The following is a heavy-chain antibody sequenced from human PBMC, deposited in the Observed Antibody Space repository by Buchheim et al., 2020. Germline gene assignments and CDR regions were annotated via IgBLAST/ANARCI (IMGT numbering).Heavy chain of an antibody. CDR1: GFTFSSYG. V-gene: IGHV3-33*01. J-gene: IGHJ5*02. CDR2: IWYDGSNK. D-gene: IGHD2-2*01. CDR3: ARERGDCSSTSCYLRWFDP. Sequence: QVQLVESGGGVVQPGRSLRLSCAASGFTFSSYGMHWVRQAPGKGLEWVAVIWYDGSNKYYADSVKGRFTIPRDNSKKTLYLQMNSLRAEDTAVYYCARERGDCSSTSCYLRWFDPWGQGTL.